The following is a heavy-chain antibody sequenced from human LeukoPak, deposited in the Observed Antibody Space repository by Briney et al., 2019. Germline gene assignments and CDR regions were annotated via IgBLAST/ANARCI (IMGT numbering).Heavy chain of an antibody. CDR3: ARDAGWGYYDL. D-gene: IGHD1-26*01. CDR1: GFTFSLYW. J-gene: IGHJ4*02. V-gene: IGHV3-7*01. CDR2: IDKHGSGK. Sequence: PGGPLSLSWWPSGFTFSLYWVTWARRPPGRGRGWVANIDKHGSGKYYADSVKGRLAISRDYAKNSVFLQMNSLRAEDTSVYYCARDAGWGYYDLWGQGTPVTVSS.